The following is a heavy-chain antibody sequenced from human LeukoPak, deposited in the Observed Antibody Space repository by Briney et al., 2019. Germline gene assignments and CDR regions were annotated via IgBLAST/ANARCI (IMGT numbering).Heavy chain of an antibody. D-gene: IGHD3-10*01. CDR2: ISYDGSNK. J-gene: IGHJ4*02. V-gene: IGHV3-30*18. CDR1: GFTFSSYG. CDR3: AKDPSTMVRGVIQYFDY. Sequence: PGGSLRLSCAASGFTFSSYGMHWVRQAPGKGLEWVAVISYDGSNKYYADSVKGRFTISRDNSKNTLYLQMNSLRAEDTAVYYCAKDPSTMVRGVIQYFDYWGQGTLVTVSS.